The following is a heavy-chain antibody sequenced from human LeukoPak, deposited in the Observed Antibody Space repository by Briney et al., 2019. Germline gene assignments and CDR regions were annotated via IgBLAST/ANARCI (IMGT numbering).Heavy chain of an antibody. CDR3: ARAYSLDY. CDR2: ISYDGSNK. D-gene: IGHD6-13*01. Sequence: PRGSLRLSCAASGFTFSSYAMHWVRQAPGKGLEWVAVISYDGSNKYYADSVKGRFTISRDNSKNTLYLQMNSLRAEDTAVYYCARAYSLDYWGQGTLVTVSS. J-gene: IGHJ4*02. CDR1: GFTFSSYA. V-gene: IGHV3-30*01.